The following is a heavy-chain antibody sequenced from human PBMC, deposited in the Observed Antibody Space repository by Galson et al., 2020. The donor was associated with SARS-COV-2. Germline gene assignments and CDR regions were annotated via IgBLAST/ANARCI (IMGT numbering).Heavy chain of an antibody. J-gene: IGHJ4*02. V-gene: IGHV3-30-3*01. CDR1: GFTFSIYA. D-gene: IGHD5-12*01. CDR2: ISYDGSNK. Sequence: TGGSLRLSCAASGFTFSIYAMHWVRQAPGKGLEWVAVISYDGSNKYYADSVKGRFTISRDNSNNTLYLRMNSLRPEDTAVYYCARYQDTVPTTFPPGDYWGQGTLVTVSS. CDR3: ARYQDTVPTTFPPGDY.